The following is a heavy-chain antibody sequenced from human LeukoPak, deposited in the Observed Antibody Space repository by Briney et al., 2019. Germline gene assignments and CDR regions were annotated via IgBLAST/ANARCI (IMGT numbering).Heavy chain of an antibody. CDR2: IYYSGST. J-gene: IGHJ4*02. CDR3: ARLLTILGTFDY. V-gene: IGHV4-39*01. Sequence: SETLSLTCTVSGGSISSSSYYWGWIRQPSGKGLEWIGSIYYSGSTYYNPSLKSRVTISVDTSENQFSLKLSSVTAADTAVYYCARLLTILGTFDYWGQGTLVTVSS. D-gene: IGHD3-9*01. CDR1: GGSISSSSYY.